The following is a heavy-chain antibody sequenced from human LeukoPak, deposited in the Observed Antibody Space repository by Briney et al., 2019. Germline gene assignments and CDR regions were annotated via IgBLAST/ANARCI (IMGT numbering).Heavy chain of an antibody. CDR3: GRGVSYYGPY. V-gene: IGHV3-48*03. Sequence: PGGSLRLSCAVSGFTFSSYEMNWVRQAPGKGLEWVSHISSSGSTIYYADSVKGRFTISRDNDKNSLYLQMNSLRAEDTAVYYCGRGVSYYGPYWGQGTLVTVSS. CDR1: GFTFSSYE. CDR2: ISSSGSTI. D-gene: IGHD3-10*01. J-gene: IGHJ4*02.